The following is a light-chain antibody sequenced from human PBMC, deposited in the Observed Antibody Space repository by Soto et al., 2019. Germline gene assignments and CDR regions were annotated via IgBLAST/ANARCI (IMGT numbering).Light chain of an antibody. J-gene: IGLJ1*01. Sequence: QSVLTQPRSVSGSPGQSVTISCTGTSSDVDGYNYVSWYQQHPGKAPKLMNYDVSERPSGVPDRFSGSKSGNTASLTIYGFQAEDEADYYCCSYAGSYTSYVFGTGTKVTVL. CDR3: CSYAGSYTSYV. V-gene: IGLV2-11*01. CDR1: SSDVDGYNY. CDR2: DVS.